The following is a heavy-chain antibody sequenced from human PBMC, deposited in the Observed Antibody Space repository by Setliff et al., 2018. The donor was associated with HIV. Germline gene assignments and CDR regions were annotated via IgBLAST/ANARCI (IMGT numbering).Heavy chain of an antibody. CDR2: IFPFFGSA. CDR3: ARGADGDYRYYMDV. V-gene: IGHV1-69*13. CDR1: GGTFSSYG. Sequence: ASVKVSCKASGGTFSSYGVNWVRQAPGQGLEWMGGIFPFFGSANYAQKFQGRVTITVDVSTSTIYMELSSLTSEDTAVYYCARGADGDYRYYMDVWGRGTTVTVSS. J-gene: IGHJ6*03. D-gene: IGHD4-17*01.